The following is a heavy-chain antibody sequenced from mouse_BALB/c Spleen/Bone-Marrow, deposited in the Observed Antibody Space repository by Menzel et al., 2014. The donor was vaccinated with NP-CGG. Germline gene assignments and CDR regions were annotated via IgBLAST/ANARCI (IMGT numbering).Heavy chain of an antibody. CDR3: ARYDYDGAYAMDY. J-gene: IGHJ4*01. Sequence: EVMLVESGGGLVKPGGSLKLSCAASGFTFSSYAMSWVRRTPEKRLEGVASISSGGSTYYPDSVKGRFTISRDNARNILYLQMSSLRSEDTAMYYCARYDYDGAYAMDYWGQGTSVTVSS. CDR2: ISSGGST. D-gene: IGHD2-4*01. V-gene: IGHV5-6-5*01. CDR1: GFTFSSYA.